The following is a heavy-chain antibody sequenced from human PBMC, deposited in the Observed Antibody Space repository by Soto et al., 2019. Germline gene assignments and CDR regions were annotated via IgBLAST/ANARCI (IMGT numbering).Heavy chain of an antibody. V-gene: IGHV3-21*01. J-gene: IGHJ4*02. CDR1: EFTFSNYA. Sequence: GGSLRLSCAASEFTFSNYAMSWVRQAPGKGLEWVSYISSSSNHIYYADSVKGRFTVSRDNAKNSLHLQMNSLRTEDTALYYGARDPDKDYSGWGRSLDCWVQGTLVPVS. CDR3: ARDPDKDYSGWGRSLDC. D-gene: IGHD3-16*01. CDR2: ISSSSNHI.